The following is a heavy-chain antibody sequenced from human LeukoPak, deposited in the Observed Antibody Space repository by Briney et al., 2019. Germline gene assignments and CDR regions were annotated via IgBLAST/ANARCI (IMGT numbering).Heavy chain of an antibody. Sequence: GGSLRLSCAASGFTFSSYAMHWVRQAPGKGLEWLSYISSSSSTIYYADSVKGRFTISRDNSKNTLYLQMNSLRAEDTAVYYCEGNRGFGELAWFDPWGQGTLVTVSS. V-gene: IGHV3-48*01. CDR3: EGNRGFGELAWFDP. CDR1: GFTFSSYA. J-gene: IGHJ5*02. D-gene: IGHD3-10*01. CDR2: ISSSSSTI.